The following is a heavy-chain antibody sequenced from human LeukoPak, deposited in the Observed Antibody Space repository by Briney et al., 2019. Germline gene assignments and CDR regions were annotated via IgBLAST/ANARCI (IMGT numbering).Heavy chain of an antibody. V-gene: IGHV3-21*01. Sequence: GGSLRLSCAASGFTFSTYSMNLVRQAPGKGLEWVSYISSSSRDIYYADSVKGRFTISRDNAKNSLYLQMNSLRAEDTAVYYCARDCSSTSCYFDAFDIWGQGTMVTVSS. CDR2: ISSSSRDI. D-gene: IGHD2-2*01. CDR1: GFTFSTYS. CDR3: ARDCSSTSCYFDAFDI. J-gene: IGHJ3*02.